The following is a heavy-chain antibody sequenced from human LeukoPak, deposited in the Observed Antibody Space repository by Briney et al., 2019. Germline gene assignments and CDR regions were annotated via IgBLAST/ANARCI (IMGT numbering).Heavy chain of an antibody. CDR1: GFTVSGGY. CDR2: IYAGGNT. CDR3: ANTRSYTFDI. J-gene: IGHJ3*02. V-gene: IGHV3-66*01. Sequence: PGGSLRLSCAASGFTVSGGYMSWVRQAPGKGLEWVSIIYAGGNTYYTDSVRGRFTISRDSSKNTVYLQMNSLRAEDTAVYYCANTRSYTFDIWGQGTMVTVSS. D-gene: IGHD2-2*02.